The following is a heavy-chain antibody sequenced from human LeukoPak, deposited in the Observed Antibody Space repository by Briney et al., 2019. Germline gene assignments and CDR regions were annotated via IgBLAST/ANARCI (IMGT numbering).Heavy chain of an antibody. CDR3: ARIHRYCSGGACYVLDN. D-gene: IGHD2-15*01. Sequence: PSETLSLTCVVSGGSVSGYYWGWIRQPPGRGLEWIGYVYYSGGTNYNPSFKSRITISVDTSRNQFSLQLSTVTAADTAVYYCARIHRYCSGGACYVLDNWGQGTLVAVSS. CDR1: GGSVSGYY. V-gene: IGHV4-59*02. CDR2: VYYSGGT. J-gene: IGHJ4*02.